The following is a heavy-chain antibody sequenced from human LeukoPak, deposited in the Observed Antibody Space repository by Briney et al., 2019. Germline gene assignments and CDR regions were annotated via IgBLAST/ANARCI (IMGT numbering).Heavy chain of an antibody. V-gene: IGHV4-61*08. D-gene: IGHD3-22*01. CDR3: ARSTAPYYYDSSGYYYGE. Sequence: SQTLSLTCTVSGGSISSGGYYWSWIRQHPGKGLEWIGYIYYSGSTNYNPSLKSRVTISVDTSKNQFSLKLSSVTAADTAVYYCARSTAPYYYDSSGYYYGEWGQGTLVTVSS. CDR1: GGSISSGGYY. CDR2: IYYSGST. J-gene: IGHJ4*02.